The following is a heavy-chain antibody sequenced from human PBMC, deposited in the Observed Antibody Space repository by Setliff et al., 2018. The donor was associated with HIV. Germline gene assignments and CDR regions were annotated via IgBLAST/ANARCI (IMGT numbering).Heavy chain of an antibody. CDR3: ARAREGWKPFAFDY. CDR2: IYYSGST. J-gene: IGHJ4*02. D-gene: IGHD1-1*01. Sequence: SETLSLTCTVSGGSISSYYWSWIRQPPGKGLEWIGYIYYSGSTNYNPSLKSRVTISIDTSKNQFSLKLSSVTAADTAVYYCARAREGWKPFAFDYWGQGTLVTAPQ. CDR1: GGSISSYY. V-gene: IGHV4-59*08.